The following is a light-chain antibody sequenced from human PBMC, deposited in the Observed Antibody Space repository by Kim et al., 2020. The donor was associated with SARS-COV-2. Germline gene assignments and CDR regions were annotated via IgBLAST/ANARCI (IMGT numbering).Light chain of an antibody. J-gene: IGLJ3*02. CDR1: SSNIGSNT. CDR3: AAWDDSLNGLWV. V-gene: IGLV1-44*01. Sequence: QRVTIPCSGSSSNIGSNTVNWYQQLPGTAPKLLIYSNNQRPSGVPDRFSGSKSGTSASLAISGRQSEDEADYYCAAWDDSLNGLWVFGGGTQLTVL. CDR2: SNN.